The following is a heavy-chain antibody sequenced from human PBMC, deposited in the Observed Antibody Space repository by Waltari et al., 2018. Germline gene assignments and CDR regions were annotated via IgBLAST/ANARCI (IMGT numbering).Heavy chain of an antibody. V-gene: IGHV1-69*04. Sequence: QVQLVQSGAEVKKPGSSVKVSCKASGGTFSSYAISWVRQAPGQGLEWMGGNIPILGIANYAQKFQGRVTITADESTSTAYMELSSLRSEDTAVYYCARDESIAAAGGGWFDPWGQGTLVTVSS. J-gene: IGHJ5*02. CDR1: GGTFSSYA. CDR2: NIPILGIA. CDR3: ARDESIAAAGGGWFDP. D-gene: IGHD6-13*01.